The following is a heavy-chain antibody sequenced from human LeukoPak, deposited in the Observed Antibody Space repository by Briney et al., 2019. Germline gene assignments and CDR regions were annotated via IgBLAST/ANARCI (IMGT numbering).Heavy chain of an antibody. Sequence: SQTLSLTCTVSGGSITSGEYYWSWSRQPPGKALEWLGYIYYSGSTYYNPSLKRLVTISVDTSKNQDCRKLSSLTPADTAVYYRPRRDGDYWYFDLWGRGTLVTVSS. J-gene: IGHJ2*01. CDR2: IYYSGST. D-gene: IGHD4-17*01. CDR1: GGSITSGEYY. CDR3: PRRDGDYWYFDL. V-gene: IGHV4-30-4*01.